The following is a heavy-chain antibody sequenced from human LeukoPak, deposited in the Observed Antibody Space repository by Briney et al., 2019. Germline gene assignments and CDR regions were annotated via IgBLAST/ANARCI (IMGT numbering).Heavy chain of an antibody. D-gene: IGHD3-16*01. V-gene: IGHV4-61*05. Sequence: PSETLSLTCSVSGGSITSTGYYWGWLRQSPGQGLEWIGYIYYSGSTNYNPSLKSRVTISVDTSKNQFSLKLSSVTAADTAVYYCARHLGYNWFDPWGQGTLVTVSS. J-gene: IGHJ5*02. CDR2: IYYSGST. CDR3: ARHLGYNWFDP. CDR1: GGSITSTGYY.